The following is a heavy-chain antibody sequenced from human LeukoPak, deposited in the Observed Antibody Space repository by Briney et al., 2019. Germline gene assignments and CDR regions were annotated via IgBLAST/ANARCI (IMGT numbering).Heavy chain of an antibody. D-gene: IGHD3-3*01. CDR2: INPNSGGT. CDR1: GYTFTGYY. CDR3: ARSDFWSGYYLDY. J-gene: IGHJ4*02. V-gene: IGHV1-2*02. Sequence: ASVKVSCKAPGYTFTGYYMHWVRQAPGQGLEWMGWINPNSGGTNYAQKFQGRVTMTRDTSISTAYMELSRLRSDDTAVYYCARSDFWSGYYLDYWGQGTLVTVSS.